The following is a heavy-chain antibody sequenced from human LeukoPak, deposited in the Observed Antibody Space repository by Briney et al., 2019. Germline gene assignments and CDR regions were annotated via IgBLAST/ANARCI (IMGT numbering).Heavy chain of an antibody. CDR1: GYTFTSYG. CDR2: INPNSGGT. V-gene: IGHV1-2*02. Sequence: ASVKVSCKASGYTFTSYGISWVRQAPGQGLEWVGWINPNSGGTHYAQKFQGRVTLTRDTSISAVYMELSGLRSDDTAVYYCVSYCSGGSCYGIFSWGQGTMVTVSS. D-gene: IGHD2-15*01. CDR3: VSYCSGGSCYGIFS. J-gene: IGHJ3*01.